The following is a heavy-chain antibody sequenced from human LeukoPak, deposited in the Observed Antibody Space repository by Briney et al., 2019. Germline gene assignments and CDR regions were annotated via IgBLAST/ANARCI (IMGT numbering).Heavy chain of an antibody. Sequence: ASVKVSCKVSGYTLTELSMHWVRQAPGKGLEWMGGFDPEDGETIYAQKFQGRVTMTEDTSTDTAYMELSSLRSEDTAVYYCATDSDCSGGSCYSIDYWGQGTLVTVSS. V-gene: IGHV1-24*01. J-gene: IGHJ4*02. CDR1: GYTLTELS. CDR3: ATDSDCSGGSCYSIDY. D-gene: IGHD2-15*01. CDR2: FDPEDGET.